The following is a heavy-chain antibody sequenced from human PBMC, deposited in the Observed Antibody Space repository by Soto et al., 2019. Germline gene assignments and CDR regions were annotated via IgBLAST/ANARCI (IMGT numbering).Heavy chain of an antibody. CDR3: ARDPANLALAVAYFDS. J-gene: IGHJ4*02. CDR2: ISHTGRT. CDR1: GSSITNSFY. Sequence: SETLSLTCRVSGSSITNSFYWGWIRQSPEKGLEWIGSISHTGRTSYNPSLKSRVSISVDTSKNQFSLPLTSVTAADTAVYYCARDPANLALAVAYFDSWGQGTLVTVS. D-gene: IGHD2-15*01. V-gene: IGHV4-38-2*02.